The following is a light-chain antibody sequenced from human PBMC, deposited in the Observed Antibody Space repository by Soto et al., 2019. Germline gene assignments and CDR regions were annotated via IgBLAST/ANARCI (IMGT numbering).Light chain of an antibody. Sequence: IQMTQSPSTLCASVGDRVSITCRASQSISTWLAWYQQKPGKAPKLLIYDASSLESGVPSRFSGSGSGTEFTLTISSLQPDDFATYYCQQYDAYWTFGQGTKVDIK. CDR3: QQYDAYWT. CDR2: DAS. V-gene: IGKV1-5*01. CDR1: QSISTW. J-gene: IGKJ1*01.